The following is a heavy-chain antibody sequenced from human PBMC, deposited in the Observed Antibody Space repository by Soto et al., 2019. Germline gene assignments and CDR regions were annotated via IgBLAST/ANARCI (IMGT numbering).Heavy chain of an antibody. CDR1: GFSSGDYG. D-gene: IGHD5-12*01. V-gene: IGHV3-49*03. CDR3: SRRRGGYDLYDW. Sequence: PGGSLRLSCAGSGFSSGDYGMTWFRQAPGKGLEWVAFIRSKPRGGTTEYAASVKGRLTISRDDSKSTAYLQMNSLKTEDTAVYYCSRRRGGYDLYDWWGQGTQVTVSS. J-gene: IGHJ4*02. CDR2: IRSKPRGGTT.